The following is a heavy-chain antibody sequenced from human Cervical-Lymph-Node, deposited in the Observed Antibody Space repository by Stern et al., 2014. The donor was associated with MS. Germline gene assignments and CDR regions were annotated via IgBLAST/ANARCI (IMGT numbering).Heavy chain of an antibody. Sequence: EVXLVQSGGGLVQPGRSLRLSCAASGFTVNDYSMHWVRQAPGKGLEWVSGISWDGGSTEYAASVKGRFAISRDNARNSLFLHMNSLRPEDTAFYYCTKTTVTTRPFEYWGQGILVTVSS. J-gene: IGHJ4*02. CDR3: TKTTVTTRPFEY. CDR2: ISWDGGST. D-gene: IGHD4-17*01. CDR1: GFTVNDYS. V-gene: IGHV3-9*01.